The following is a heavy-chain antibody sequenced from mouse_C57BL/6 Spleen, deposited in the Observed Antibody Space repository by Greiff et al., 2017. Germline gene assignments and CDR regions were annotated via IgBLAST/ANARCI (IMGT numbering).Heavy chain of an antibody. D-gene: IGHD1-1*01. CDR2: IDPSDSYT. CDR3: ARGDYCSSYDYFDY. CDR1: GYTFTSYW. V-gene: IGHV1-50*01. Sequence: QVQLQQPGAELVKPGASVKLSCKASGYTFTSYWMQWVKQRPGQGLEWIGEIDPSDSYTNYNQKFKGKATLTVDTSSSTAYMQLSSLTSEDSAVYYCARGDYCSSYDYFDYWGQGTTLTVSS. J-gene: IGHJ2*01.